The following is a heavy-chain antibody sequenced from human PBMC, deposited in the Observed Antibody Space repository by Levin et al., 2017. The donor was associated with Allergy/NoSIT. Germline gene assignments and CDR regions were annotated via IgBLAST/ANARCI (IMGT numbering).Heavy chain of an antibody. CDR2: VKSETSAGTR. CDR1: GFHFNSAW. Sequence: GESLKISCSSSGFHFNSAWLSWFRQAPGKGLEWVGRVKSETSAGTRDYAAPVTGRFTISRDDSNSMVFLQMNSLNTEDTAIYYCSADVSEVGYGEFDCWGQGTLVTVSS. CDR3: SADVSEVGYGEFDC. V-gene: IGHV3-15*01. J-gene: IGHJ4*02. D-gene: IGHD3-22*01.